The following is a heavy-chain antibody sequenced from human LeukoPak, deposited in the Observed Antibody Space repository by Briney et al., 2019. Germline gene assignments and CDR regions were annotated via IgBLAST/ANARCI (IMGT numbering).Heavy chain of an antibody. CDR3: ARGGYCSSTSCYYRVRFDP. CDR1: GYTFTSYD. CDR2: MNPNSGNT. D-gene: IGHD2-2*01. Sequence: ASVKVSCKASGYTFTSYDINWVRQATGHGLEWMGWMNPNSGNTGYAQKFQGRVTMTRNTSISTAYMELSSLRSEDTAVYYCARGGYCSSTSCYYRVRFDPWGQGTLVTVPS. V-gene: IGHV1-8*01. J-gene: IGHJ5*02.